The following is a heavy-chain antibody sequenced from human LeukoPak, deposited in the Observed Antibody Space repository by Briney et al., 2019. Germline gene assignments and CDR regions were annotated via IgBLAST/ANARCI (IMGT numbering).Heavy chain of an antibody. Sequence: GGSLRLSCAGSGVTFSSHGMSWVRQAPGEGLEWVSAISGTGGSTYYADSVKGRFTFSRDNSNNTVYLQMNSLRAEDTAVYYCAKTGRDYYDSSGWIDYWGQGTLVTVSS. D-gene: IGHD3-22*01. CDR1: GVTFSSHG. V-gene: IGHV3-23*01. CDR2: ISGTGGST. CDR3: AKTGRDYYDSSGWIDY. J-gene: IGHJ4*02.